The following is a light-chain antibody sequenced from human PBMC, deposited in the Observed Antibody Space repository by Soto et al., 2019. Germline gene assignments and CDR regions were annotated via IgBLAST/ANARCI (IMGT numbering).Light chain of an antibody. J-gene: IGLJ2*01. CDR2: EVS. Sequence: QSALTQPASVSGSPGQSITIACTGTSSDVGSYNYVSWYQQHPGKASKLMIYEVSNRPSGVSSRFSGSKSGNTASLTISGLQAEDEADYYCSSYTTSSTLVVFGGGTELTVL. CDR1: SSDVGSYNY. CDR3: SSYTTSSTLVV. V-gene: IGLV2-14*01.